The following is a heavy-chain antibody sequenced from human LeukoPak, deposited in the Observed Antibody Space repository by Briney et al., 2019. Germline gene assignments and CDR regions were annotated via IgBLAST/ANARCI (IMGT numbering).Heavy chain of an antibody. J-gene: IGHJ4*02. CDR2: ISGSGGST. CDR1: GFTFSSYA. V-gene: IGHV3-23*01. Sequence: GGSLRLSCAACGFTFSSYAMSWVRQAPGKGLEWVSAISGSGGSTYYADSVKGRFTISRDNSKNTLYLQMNSLRAEDTAVYYCAKDYYDSSGYYRNDYWGQGTLVTVSS. D-gene: IGHD3-22*01. CDR3: AKDYYDSSGYYRNDY.